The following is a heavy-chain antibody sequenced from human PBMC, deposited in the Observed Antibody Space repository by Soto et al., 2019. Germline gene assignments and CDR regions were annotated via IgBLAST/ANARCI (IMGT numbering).Heavy chain of an antibody. CDR3: SAPLYGDYDNYFDY. V-gene: IGHV1-3*01. Sequence: QVQLVQSGAEVKKPGASVKVSCKASGYTFTSYAMHWVRQAPGQRLEWMGWINAGKGNTKYSQKFQGRVTITRDTSASTAYMELSSLRSEDTAVYYCSAPLYGDYDNYFDYWGQGTLVTVSS. J-gene: IGHJ4*02. CDR2: INAGKGNT. D-gene: IGHD4-17*01. CDR1: GYTFTSYA.